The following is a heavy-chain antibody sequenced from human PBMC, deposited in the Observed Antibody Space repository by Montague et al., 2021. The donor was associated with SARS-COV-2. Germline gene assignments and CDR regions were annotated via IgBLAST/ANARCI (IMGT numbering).Heavy chain of an antibody. D-gene: IGHD3-10*01. V-gene: IGHV4-39*01. CDR1: GGSISSSSYY. Sequence: SETLSLTCTVSGGSISSSSYYWGWIRQPPGKGLEWIGRIYYSGSTYYNPSLKSQVTISVDTSKNQFSLKLSSVTAADTAVYYCARQGRISMGRLNWFDPWGQGTLVTVSS. J-gene: IGHJ5*02. CDR3: ARQGRISMGRLNWFDP. CDR2: IYYSGST.